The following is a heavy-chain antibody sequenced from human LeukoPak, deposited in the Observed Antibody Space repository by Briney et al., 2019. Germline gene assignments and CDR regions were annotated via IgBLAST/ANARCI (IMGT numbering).Heavy chain of an antibody. CDR1: GYTFTSYY. J-gene: IGHJ5*02. V-gene: IGHV1-46*01. CDR3: AREGAYCSGGSCYPRVWFDP. CDR2: INPSGGST. Sequence: ASVKVSCKASGYTFTSYYMHWVRQAPGQGLEWMGIINPSGGSTSYAQKFQGRVTMTRDTSTSTVYMGLSSLRSEDTAVYYCAREGAYCSGGSCYPRVWFDPWGQGTLVTVSS. D-gene: IGHD2-15*01.